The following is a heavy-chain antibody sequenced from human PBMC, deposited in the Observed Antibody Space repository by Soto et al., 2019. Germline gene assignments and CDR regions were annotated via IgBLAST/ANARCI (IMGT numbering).Heavy chain of an antibody. CDR1: GGSISSSNG. CDR3: ARAHYDSSGSGVFDY. Sequence: QVQLQESGPGLVKPSGPLSLTCAVSGGSISSSNGWGWGRQPPGKGRGWIGEIYHSGSTNYNPSLKSRVTISVDKSKNQFSLKLSSVTAADTAVYYCARAHYDSSGSGVFDYWGQGTLVTVSS. V-gene: IGHV4-4*02. D-gene: IGHD6-19*01. J-gene: IGHJ4*02. CDR2: IYHSGST.